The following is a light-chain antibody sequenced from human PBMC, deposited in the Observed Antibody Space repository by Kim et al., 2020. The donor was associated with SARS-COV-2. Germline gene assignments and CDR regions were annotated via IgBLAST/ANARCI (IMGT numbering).Light chain of an antibody. CDR1: GLSSCY. Sequence: LGQTVRVTCKGDGLSSCYANWYQQQPKPAPVLVIYSKNNQTSRIPDRFSGSSSSNAATLTITRTRTEDEADDYCNSRDSGGNHLGVFGGGTKLTVL. CDR2: SKN. CDR3: NSRDSGGNHLGV. V-gene: IGLV3-19*01. J-gene: IGLJ3*02.